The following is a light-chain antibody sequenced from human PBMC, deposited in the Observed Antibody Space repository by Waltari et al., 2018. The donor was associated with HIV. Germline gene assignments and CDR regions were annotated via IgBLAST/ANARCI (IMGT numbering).Light chain of an antibody. CDR1: RSNIGSNY. V-gene: IGLV1-47*01. J-gene: IGLJ3*02. Sequence: QSVLTQPPSASGTPGQRVTISCSGTRSNIGSNYVYWYQQLPGTTPRLLIFRNNQSPSGVPDRFSGPKSGTSASLAISGLRSEDEADYFCATWDDSLSALWVFGGGTKLTVL. CDR2: RNN. CDR3: ATWDDSLSALWV.